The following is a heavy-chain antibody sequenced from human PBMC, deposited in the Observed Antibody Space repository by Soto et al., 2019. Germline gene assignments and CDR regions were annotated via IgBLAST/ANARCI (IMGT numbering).Heavy chain of an antibody. CDR1: GYSISSGYY. J-gene: IGHJ5*02. Sequence: PSETLSLTCAVSGYSISSGYYLVLIRQPPGKVLEWIGSIYHSGSTYYNPSLKSRVTISVDTSKNQFSLKLSSVTAADTAVYYCARAHLEVVAAAVSNWFDPWGQGTLVTVSS. D-gene: IGHD6-13*01. CDR3: ARAHLEVVAAAVSNWFDP. V-gene: IGHV4-38-2*01. CDR2: IYHSGST.